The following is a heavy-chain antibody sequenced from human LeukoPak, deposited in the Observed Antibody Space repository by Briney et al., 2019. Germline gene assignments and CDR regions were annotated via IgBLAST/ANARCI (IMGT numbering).Heavy chain of an antibody. J-gene: IGHJ4*02. CDR3: AKDVLRYFDFDY. Sequence: PGGSLRLSRAASGFTFSSYAMSWVRQAPGKGLEWVSAISGSGGSTYYADSVKGRFTISRDNSKNTLYLQMNSLRAEDTAVYYCAKDVLRYFDFDYWGQGTLVTVSS. CDR1: GFTFSSYA. V-gene: IGHV3-23*01. CDR2: ISGSGGST. D-gene: IGHD3-9*01.